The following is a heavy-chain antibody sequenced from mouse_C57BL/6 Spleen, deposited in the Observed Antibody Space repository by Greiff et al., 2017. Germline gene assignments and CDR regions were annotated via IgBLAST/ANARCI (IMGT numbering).Heavy chain of an antibody. V-gene: IGHV1-59*01. CDR2: IDPSDSYT. J-gene: IGHJ4*01. CDR3: AIGVYDGYDDAMDY. Sequence: VQLQQPGAELVRPGTSVKLSCKASGYTFTSYWMHWVKQRPGHGLEWIGVIDPSDSYTKYNQKFKGKATLTVDTSSSTAYMQLSSLTSEDSAVYYCAIGVYDGYDDAMDYWGQGTSVTVSS. D-gene: IGHD2-3*01. CDR1: GYTFTSYW.